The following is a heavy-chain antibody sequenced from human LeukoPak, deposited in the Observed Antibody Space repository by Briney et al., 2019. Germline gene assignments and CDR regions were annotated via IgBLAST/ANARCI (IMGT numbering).Heavy chain of an antibody. CDR1: GITFSNST. Sequence: GLLLPSSAAAGITFSNSTRWLGRPAPREGLEWVSAISGSGGSTYYADSVKGRFTISRDNSKNTLYLQMNSLRAEDTAVYYCAKRRPFDYWGQGTLVTVSS. V-gene: IGHV3-23*01. CDR2: ISGSGGST. CDR3: AKRRPFDY. J-gene: IGHJ4*02.